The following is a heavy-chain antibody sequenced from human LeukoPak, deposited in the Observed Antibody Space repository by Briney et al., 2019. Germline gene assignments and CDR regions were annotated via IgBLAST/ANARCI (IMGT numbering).Heavy chain of an antibody. CDR3: AKELLVNDYYDGSGYYPDY. V-gene: IGHV3-23*01. D-gene: IGHD3-22*01. CDR1: GSTFISYA. CDR2: ISGSGGST. J-gene: IGHJ4*02. Sequence: GGSLRLSCSASGSTFISYAMSWVRQAPGRGMEWVSSISGSGGSTYYADCVEGRFNISRDNSKTTLYLQMNSLRAEDTDVYYCAKELLVNDYYDGSGYYPDYWGQGPLVTVSS.